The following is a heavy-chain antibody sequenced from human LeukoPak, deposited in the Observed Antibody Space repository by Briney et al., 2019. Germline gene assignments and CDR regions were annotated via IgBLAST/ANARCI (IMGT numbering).Heavy chain of an antibody. CDR1: GGSISSYY. D-gene: IGHD6-13*01. V-gene: IGHV4-59*01. CDR3: ARARYSSSFTYFDY. Sequence: SETLSLTCTVSGGSISSYYWSWIRQPPGKGLEWIGYIYYSGSTNYNPSLKSRVTISIDTSKNQFSLKLSSVTAADTAVYYCARARYSSSFTYFDYWGQGTLVTVSS. J-gene: IGHJ4*02. CDR2: IYYSGST.